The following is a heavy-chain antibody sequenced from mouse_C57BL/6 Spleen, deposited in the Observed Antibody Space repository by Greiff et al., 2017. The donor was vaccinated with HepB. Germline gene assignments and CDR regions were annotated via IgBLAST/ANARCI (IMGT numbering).Heavy chain of an antibody. V-gene: IGHV1-54*01. CDR1: GYAFTNYL. Sequence: VQLQQSGAELVRPGTSVKVSCKASGYAFTNYLIEWVKQRPGQGLEWIGVINPGSGGTNYNEKFKSKATLTADKSSSTAYMQLSSLTSEDSAVYFCARENYALAYWGQGTLVTVSA. D-gene: IGHD1-1*02. J-gene: IGHJ3*01. CDR3: ARENYALAY. CDR2: INPGSGGT.